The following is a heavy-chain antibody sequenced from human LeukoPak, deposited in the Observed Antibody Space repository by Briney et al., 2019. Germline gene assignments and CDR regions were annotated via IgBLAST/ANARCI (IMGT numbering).Heavy chain of an antibody. V-gene: IGHV3-74*01. CDR1: GFTFNNYW. D-gene: IGHD6-13*01. CDR3: AAAVAAAPGAY. Sequence: GRSLRLSCAASGFTFNNYWMHWVRQAPGEGLVWISRINSDGRSTNYADSVKGRFNISRDDAKNTLYPQMNSLRAEDTAVYYCAAAVAAAPGAYWGQGTLVTVSS. J-gene: IGHJ4*02. CDR2: INSDGRST.